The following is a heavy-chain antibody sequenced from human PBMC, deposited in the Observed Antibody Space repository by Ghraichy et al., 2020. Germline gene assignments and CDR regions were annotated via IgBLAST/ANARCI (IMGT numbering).Heavy chain of an antibody. V-gene: IGHV3-48*01. Sequence: GGSLRLSCAASGFTFSSYSMNWVRQAPGMGLEWVSYISSSGNTMDYADSVKGRFTISRDNAKNSLYLQMNSLRAEDAAVYYCARLRGYSYGYADYWGQGTLVTVSS. CDR2: ISSSGNTM. CDR1: GFTFSSYS. J-gene: IGHJ4*02. CDR3: ARLRGYSYGYADY. D-gene: IGHD5-18*01.